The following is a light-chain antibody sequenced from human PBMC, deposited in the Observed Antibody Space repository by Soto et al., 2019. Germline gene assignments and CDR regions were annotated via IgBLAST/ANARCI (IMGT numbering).Light chain of an antibody. CDR1: QSVSSSY. Sequence: EIVLTQSPATLCLSPGERATVPCRSSQSVSSSYLAWYQHKPGQAPRFLIYGASTRATGIPDRFSGGGSGTDFTLTISRLEPEDFAVYYCQQFASYPLTFGGGTKVDI. J-gene: IGKJ4*01. CDR3: QQFASYPLT. V-gene: IGKV3-20*01. CDR2: GAS.